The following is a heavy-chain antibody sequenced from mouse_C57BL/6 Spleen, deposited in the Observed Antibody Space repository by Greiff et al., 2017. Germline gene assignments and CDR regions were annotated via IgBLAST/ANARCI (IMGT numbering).Heavy chain of an antibody. CDR3: AIDYDYAMDY. CDR2: IYPGDGDT. CDR1: GYAFSSYW. D-gene: IGHD2-4*01. V-gene: IGHV1-80*01. Sequence: VQLQQSGAELVKPGASVKISCKASGYAFSSYWMNWVKQRPGKGLEWIGQIYPGDGDTNYNGQFKGKATLTADKSSSPAYMQLSSLTSEDSAVYFCAIDYDYAMDYWGQGTSVTVSA. J-gene: IGHJ4*01.